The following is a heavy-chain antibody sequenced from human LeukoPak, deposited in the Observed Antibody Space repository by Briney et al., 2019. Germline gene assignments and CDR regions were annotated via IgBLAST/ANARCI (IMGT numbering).Heavy chain of an antibody. J-gene: IGHJ4*02. V-gene: IGHV3-11*06. CDR3: ANSYYYDSSPLDY. CDR2: ISSIGSHT. CDR1: GFTFSDYY. Sequence: GRSLRLSCAASGFTFSDYYMSWIRQAPGKGLEWVSYISSIGSHTNYADSVKGRFTTSRDYAKNLLSLQVNSLRADDTAVYYCANSYYYDSSPLDYWGQGTLVTVSS. D-gene: IGHD3-22*01.